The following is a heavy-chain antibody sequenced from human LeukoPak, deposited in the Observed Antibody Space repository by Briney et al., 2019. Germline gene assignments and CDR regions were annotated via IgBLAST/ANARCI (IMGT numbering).Heavy chain of an antibody. CDR1: GGSISSSSYY. CDR2: IYYSGST. V-gene: IGHV4-39*07. D-gene: IGHD6-13*01. Sequence: SETLSLTCTVSGGSISSSSYYWGWIRQPPGKGLEWIGSIYYSGSTYYNPSLKSRVTISVDTSKNQFSLKLSSVTAADTAVYYCAIRAAPGTFSRSKFDYWGQGTLVTVSS. J-gene: IGHJ4*02. CDR3: AIRAAPGTFSRSKFDY.